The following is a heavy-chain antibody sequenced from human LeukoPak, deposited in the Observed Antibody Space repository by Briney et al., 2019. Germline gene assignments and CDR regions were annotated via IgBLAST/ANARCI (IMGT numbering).Heavy chain of an antibody. CDR1: GTAFRTYA. CDR3: VRTYDENPLGWFDP. CDR2: ISINGGST. J-gene: IGHJ5*02. V-gene: IGHV3-64D*06. D-gene: IGHD5-12*01. Sequence: GGSLRLSCSASGTAFRTYAMHWVRQPPGKGLYYVSAISINGGSTYYADAVRGRFTISRDNSKNTLYLQMSSLRPDDTAVYYCVRTYDENPLGWFDPWGQGTLVTVSS.